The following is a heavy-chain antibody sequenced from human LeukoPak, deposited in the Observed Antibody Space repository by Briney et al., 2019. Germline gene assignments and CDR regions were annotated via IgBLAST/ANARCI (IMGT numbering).Heavy chain of an antibody. D-gene: IGHD6-13*01. J-gene: IGHJ4*02. V-gene: IGHV1-2*02. CDR2: INPNSGGT. CDR1: GYTFTGYY. CDR3: ARRPRGSSWYYFDY. Sequence: GASVKVSCKASGYTFTGYYMHWVRQAPGQGLEWMGWINPNSGGTNYAQKFQGRVTMTRDTSISTAYMELSRLRSDDTAVYYCARRPRGSSWYYFDYWGQGTLVTASS.